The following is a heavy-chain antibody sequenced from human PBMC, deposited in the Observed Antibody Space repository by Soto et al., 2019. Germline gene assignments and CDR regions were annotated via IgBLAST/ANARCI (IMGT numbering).Heavy chain of an antibody. D-gene: IGHD1-1*01. Sequence: PSETLSLTCTVSGGSVSSGSYYWSWIRQPPGKGLEWIGYIYYSGSTNYNPSLKSRVTISVDTSKNQFSLKLSSVTAADTAVYYCAREVEPDYYYYGMDVWGQGTTVTVSS. J-gene: IGHJ6*02. V-gene: IGHV4-61*01. CDR1: GGSVSSGSYY. CDR3: AREVEPDYYYYGMDV. CDR2: IYYSGST.